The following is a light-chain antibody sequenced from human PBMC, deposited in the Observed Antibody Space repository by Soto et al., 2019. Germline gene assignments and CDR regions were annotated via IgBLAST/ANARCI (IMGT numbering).Light chain of an antibody. V-gene: IGLV2-14*01. CDR2: DVS. CDR3: SSYTTSSTLVV. CDR1: SSDVGGYNY. J-gene: IGLJ2*01. Sequence: QSVLTQPASVSGSPGQSITISCTGTSSDVGGYNYVSWYQQHPGKAPKLMIYDVSNRPSGVSNRFSGSKSGNTASLTISGLHAEDEADDYCSSYTTSSTLVVFGGGTKLTVL.